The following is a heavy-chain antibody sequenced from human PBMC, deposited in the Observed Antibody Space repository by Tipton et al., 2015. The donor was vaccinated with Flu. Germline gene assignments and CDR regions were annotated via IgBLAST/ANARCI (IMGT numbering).Heavy chain of an antibody. CDR3: ARDRVPRTPYYYYYYMDV. V-gene: IGHV4-34*01. D-gene: IGHD3-10*01. Sequence: TLSLTCAVYGGSFSGYYWSWIRQPPGKGLEWIGEINHSGSTNYNPSLKSRVTISVDTSKNQFSLKLSSVTAADTAVYYCARDRVPRTPYYYYYYMDVWGKGTTVTVSS. CDR2: INHSGST. J-gene: IGHJ6*03. CDR1: GGSFSGYY.